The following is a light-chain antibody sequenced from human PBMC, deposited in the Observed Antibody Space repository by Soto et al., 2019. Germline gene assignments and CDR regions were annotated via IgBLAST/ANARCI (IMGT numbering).Light chain of an antibody. CDR1: QDITVD. Sequence: DTQMTQSPSSLSASVGDRVTITCRASQDITVDLVWYQQKPGKAPKRLIYAASSLQGGVPTRFTGSGSGTEFTLTISSLQPEDFATYYCLQYNGYPYTFGQGTKLEIK. V-gene: IGKV1-17*01. CDR2: AAS. CDR3: LQYNGYPYT. J-gene: IGKJ2*01.